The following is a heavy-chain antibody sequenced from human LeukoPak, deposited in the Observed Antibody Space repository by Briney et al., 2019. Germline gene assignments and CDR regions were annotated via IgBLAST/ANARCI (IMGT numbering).Heavy chain of an antibody. CDR1: GGSISSYY. J-gene: IGHJ4*02. V-gene: IGHV4-59*08. CDR3: ARLGPAAGTSFDY. CDR2: ISYSGST. Sequence: SETLSLTCTVSGGSISSYYWSWIRQPPGKGLEWIGYISYSGSTNYNPSLKSRVTISVDTSKDQFSLKLSSVTAADTAVYYCARLGPAAGTSFDYWGQGTLVTVSS. D-gene: IGHD6-13*01.